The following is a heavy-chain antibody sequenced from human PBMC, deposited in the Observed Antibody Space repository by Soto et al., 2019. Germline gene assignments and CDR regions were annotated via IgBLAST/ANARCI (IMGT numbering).Heavy chain of an antibody. CDR1: GGSISSSSYY. Sequence: SETLSLTCTVSGGSISSSSYYWGWIRQPPGKGLEWIGSIYYSVSPYYNPSLKSRVTISVDTSKNQFSLKLSSVTAADTAVYYCARLASYRSGSYGLYYYYYYGMDVWGQGTTVTVSS. CDR2: IYYSVSP. CDR3: ARLASYRSGSYGLYYYYYYGMDV. J-gene: IGHJ6*02. D-gene: IGHD3-10*01. V-gene: IGHV4-39*01.